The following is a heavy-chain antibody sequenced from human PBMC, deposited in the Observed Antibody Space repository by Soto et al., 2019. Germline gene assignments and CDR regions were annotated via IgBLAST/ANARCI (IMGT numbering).Heavy chain of an antibody. J-gene: IGHJ4*02. D-gene: IGHD3-22*01. Sequence: PGGSLRLSCAASGFTFSSYGMHWVRQAPGKGLEWVAVIWYERSNKYYADSVKGRFTISRDNSKNTLYLQMNSLRAEDTAVFYFARFYLITMIGDRNDALGYWGQGSLVTVSS. CDR3: ARFYLITMIGDRNDALGY. CDR1: GFTFSSYG. CDR2: IWYERSNK. V-gene: IGHV3-33*01.